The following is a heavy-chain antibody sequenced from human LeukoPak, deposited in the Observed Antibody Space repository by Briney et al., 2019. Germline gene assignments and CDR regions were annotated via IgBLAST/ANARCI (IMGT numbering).Heavy chain of an antibody. CDR1: GFTFSNYG. CDR3: AKNGYSSGWYPEN. CDR2: VTGTGGST. V-gene: IGHV3-23*01. J-gene: IGHJ4*02. D-gene: IGHD6-19*01. Sequence: GGSLRLSCAASGFTFSNYGMSWVRQAPGKGLEWVSPVTGTGGSTYYADSVKGRFTISRDNSRNTLYLQMNSLRGEDTAIYYCAKNGYSSGWYPENWGQGTLVTVSS.